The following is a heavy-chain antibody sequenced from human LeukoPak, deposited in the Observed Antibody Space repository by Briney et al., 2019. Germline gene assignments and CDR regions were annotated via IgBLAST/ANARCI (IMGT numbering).Heavy chain of an antibody. CDR3: AREGSSSFDY. CDR1: GDSVSSNSAA. CDR2: TYYRSKWYY. J-gene: IGHJ4*02. V-gene: IGHV6-1*01. Sequence: SQALSLTCALSGDSVSSNSAAWNWIRQSPSGGLEWLGRTYYRSKWYYDYAVPVTSRITINPDTSKNQFSLHLNSETPEDTAVYYCAREGSSSFDYWGQGTLVTVSS. D-gene: IGHD3-10*01.